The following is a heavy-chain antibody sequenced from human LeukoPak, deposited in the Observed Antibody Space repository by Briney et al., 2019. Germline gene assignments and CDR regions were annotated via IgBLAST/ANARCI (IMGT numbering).Heavy chain of an antibody. V-gene: IGHV4-30-2*01. CDR1: GGSISSGGYY. D-gene: IGHD6-13*01. Sequence: PSETLSLTCTVSGGSISSGGYYWSWIRQPPGKGLEWIGYIYHSGSTYYNPSLKSRVTISVDRSKNQFSLKLSSVTAADTAVYYCARQHVEYSSSWFPRDWFDPWGQGTLVTVSS. CDR2: IYHSGST. J-gene: IGHJ5*02. CDR3: ARQHVEYSSSWFPRDWFDP.